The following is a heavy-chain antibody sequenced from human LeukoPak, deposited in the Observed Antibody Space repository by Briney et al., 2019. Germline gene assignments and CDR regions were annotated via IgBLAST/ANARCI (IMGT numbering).Heavy chain of an antibody. J-gene: IGHJ4*02. D-gene: IGHD6-13*01. CDR1: GFTSSSYA. V-gene: IGHV3-23*01. CDR2: ISPSGDET. CDR3: AKDSASLSSHFATYFDY. Sequence: GGSLRLSCAASGFTSSSYAMSWVRQAPGKGLEWVSGISPSGDETNYADSVKGRFTISRDNSKNTLYLQMNSLRAEDTAVYYCAKDSASLSSHFATYFDYWGQGTLVTVSS.